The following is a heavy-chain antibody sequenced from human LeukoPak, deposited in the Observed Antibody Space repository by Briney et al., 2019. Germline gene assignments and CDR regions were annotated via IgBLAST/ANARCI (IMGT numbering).Heavy chain of an antibody. J-gene: IGHJ4*02. CDR2: IKSDGSST. CDR1: GFPFSSYS. V-gene: IGHV3-74*01. CDR3: ARGTGNYYGY. Sequence: GGSLRLSCAASGFPFSSYSMNWVRQAPGKGLVWVSRIKSDGSSTSYADSVKGRFTITRDSAKNTLYLQMNSLRAEDTAVYYCARGTGNYYGYWGQGTLVTVSS. D-gene: IGHD3/OR15-3a*01.